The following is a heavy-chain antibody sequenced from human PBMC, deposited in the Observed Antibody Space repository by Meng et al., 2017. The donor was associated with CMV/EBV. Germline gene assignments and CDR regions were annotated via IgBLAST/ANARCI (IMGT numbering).Heavy chain of an antibody. CDR2: IKQDGSEK. CDR1: GFTFSSYW. D-gene: IGHD2-2*02. V-gene: IGHV3-7*01. Sequence: GGSLRLSCAASGFTFSSYWMSWVRQAPGKGLEWVANIKQDGSEKYYVDSVKGRFTISRDNAKNSLYLQMNSLRAEDTAVYYCARSDCSSTSCYNYYYYGMDAWGQGTTVTVSS. J-gene: IGHJ6*02. CDR3: ARSDCSSTSCYNYYYYGMDA.